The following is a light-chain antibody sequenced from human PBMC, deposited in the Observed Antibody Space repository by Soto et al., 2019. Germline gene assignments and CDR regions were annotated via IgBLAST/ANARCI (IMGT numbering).Light chain of an antibody. CDR1: SSDVGGYNY. Sequence: QSALTQPASVSGSPGQSITISCTGTSSDVGGYNYVSWYQQHPGKAPKLMSYDVSSRPSWVSNRFSGSKSGNTASLTISGLKAEDEADYYSSSYTSSSTLVFGTGTKLIVL. J-gene: IGLJ1*01. CDR2: DVS. CDR3: SSYTSSSTLV. V-gene: IGLV2-14*01.